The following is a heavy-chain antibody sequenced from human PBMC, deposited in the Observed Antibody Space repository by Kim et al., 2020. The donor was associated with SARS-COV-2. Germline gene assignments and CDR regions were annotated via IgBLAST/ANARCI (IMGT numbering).Heavy chain of an antibody. Sequence: GGSLRLSCAASGFTVSSNYMSWVRQAPGKGLEWVSVIYSGGSTYYADSVKGRFTISRDDSKNTVFLQMNSLRDEDTAVYYCAREGRGSGRYYGMDVWGQG. J-gene: IGHJ6*02. CDR1: GFTVSSNY. D-gene: IGHD3-10*01. CDR2: IYSGGST. V-gene: IGHV3-66*01. CDR3: AREGRGSGRYYGMDV.